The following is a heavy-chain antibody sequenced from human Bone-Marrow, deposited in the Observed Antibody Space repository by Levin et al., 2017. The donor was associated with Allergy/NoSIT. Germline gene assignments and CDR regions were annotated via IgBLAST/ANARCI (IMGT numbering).Heavy chain of an antibody. CDR2: INPSVGST. J-gene: IGHJ4*02. V-gene: IGHV1-46*01. D-gene: IGHD6-19*01. CDR1: GYTFLSNY. Sequence: ASVKVSCKASGYTFLSNYVHWVRQAPGQGLEWMGIINPSVGSTIYAQMFQGSVTMTGDTSTSTVYMEVSSLRSEDTAVYYCARAPGYTSGWYPFDYWGQGTLVTVSS. CDR3: ARAPGYTSGWYPFDY.